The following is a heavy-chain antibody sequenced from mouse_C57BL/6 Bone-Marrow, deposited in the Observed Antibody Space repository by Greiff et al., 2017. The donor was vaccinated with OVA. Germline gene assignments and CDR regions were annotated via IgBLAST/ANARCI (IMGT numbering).Heavy chain of an antibody. CDR2: IDPSDSYT. V-gene: IGHV1-50*01. CDR1: GYTFTSYW. D-gene: IGHD1-1*01. CDR3: ARRGLTTVVFDY. J-gene: IGHJ2*01. Sequence: QVQLQQPAAELVKPGASVKLSCKASGYTFTSYWMQWVKQRPGQGLEWIGEIDPSDSYTNYNQKFKGKATLTVDTSSSTAYMQLSSLTSEDSAVYYCARRGLTTVVFDYWGQGTTLTVSS.